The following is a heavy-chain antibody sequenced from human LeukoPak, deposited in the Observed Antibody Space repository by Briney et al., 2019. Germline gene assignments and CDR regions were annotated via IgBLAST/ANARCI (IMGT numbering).Heavy chain of an antibody. J-gene: IGHJ6*02. Sequence: GASVKVSCKASGYTFTSYGISWVRQAPGQGLEWMGWISAYNGNTNYAQKLQGRVTMTTDTSTSTAYMELRSLRSDDTAVYYCARGLPYYDFWSGYLSAVSQNTGYPKPNYYYYGMDVWGQGTTVTVSS. CDR1: GYTFTSYG. V-gene: IGHV1-18*01. D-gene: IGHD3-3*01. CDR3: ARGLPYYDFWSGYLSAVSQNTGYPKPNYYYYGMDV. CDR2: ISAYNGNT.